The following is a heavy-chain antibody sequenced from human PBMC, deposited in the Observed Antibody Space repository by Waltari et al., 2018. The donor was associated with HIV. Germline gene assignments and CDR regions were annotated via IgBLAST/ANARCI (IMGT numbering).Heavy chain of an antibody. V-gene: IGHV1-69*01. CDR2: DSPVFGRP. CDR1: GGTFSTHA. J-gene: IGHJ6*02. D-gene: IGHD3-22*01. CDR3: ATGEFYDRLSEEYHYNIDF. Sequence: QVQLVQSGAELKKPGSSVKVSCKASGGTFSTHALSWVRQAPGQGLEWMGGDSPVFGRPNHAQKVLGRVAITEDEATSTAYKELSSLRSEDTAVYYCATGEFYDRLSEEYHYNIDFWGQGTTVAVSS.